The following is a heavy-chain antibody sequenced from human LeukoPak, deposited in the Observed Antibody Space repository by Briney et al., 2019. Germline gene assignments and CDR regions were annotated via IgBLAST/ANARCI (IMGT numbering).Heavy chain of an antibody. CDR3: ARDPSGQQLVPSPPDY. D-gene: IGHD6-13*01. V-gene: IGHV1-69*04. Sequence: SVKVSCKASGGTFGSYAISWVRQAPGQGLEWMGRIIPIFGIANYAQKFQGRVTITADKSTSTAYMELSSLRSEDTAVYYCARDPSGQQLVPSPPDYWGQGTLVTVSS. J-gene: IGHJ4*02. CDR1: GGTFGSYA. CDR2: IIPIFGIA.